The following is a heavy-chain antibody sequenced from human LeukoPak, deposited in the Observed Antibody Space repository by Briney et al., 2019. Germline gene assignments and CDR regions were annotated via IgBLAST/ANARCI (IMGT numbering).Heavy chain of an antibody. D-gene: IGHD3-22*01. V-gene: IGHV3-66*01. CDR3: ASRAYESSIT. CDR1: GFTVSSNY. CDR2: IYSGGNT. Sequence: GGSLRLSCAVSGFTVSSNYMSWVRQAPGKGLEWVSVIYSGGNTYYVDSVKGRFTISRDNSKNTLYLQMNSLRAEDTAMYYCASRAYESSITWGQGTLVTVSS. J-gene: IGHJ5*02.